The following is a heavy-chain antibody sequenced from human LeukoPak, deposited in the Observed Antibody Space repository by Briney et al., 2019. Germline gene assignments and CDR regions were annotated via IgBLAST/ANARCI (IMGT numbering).Heavy chain of an antibody. D-gene: IGHD3-10*01. CDR3: AKSKFGFDY. J-gene: IGHJ4*02. V-gene: IGHV3-23*01. Sequence: PGRSLRLSCAASGFTFSSYAMSWASQPPGKGREWVSAISGSGGSTYYADSVKGRFTISRDNSKNTLYLQMNSLRAEDTAVYYCAKSKFGFDYWGQGTLVTVSS. CDR2: ISGSGGST. CDR1: GFTFSSYA.